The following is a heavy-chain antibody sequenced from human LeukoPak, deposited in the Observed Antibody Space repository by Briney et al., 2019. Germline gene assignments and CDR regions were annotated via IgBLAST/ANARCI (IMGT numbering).Heavy chain of an antibody. J-gene: IGHJ5*02. CDR2: IYHSGST. V-gene: IGHV4-30-2*01. Sequence: SQTLSLTCAVSGGSISSGGYSWSWIRQPPGKGLEWIGYIYHSGSTYYNPSLKSRVTISVDRSKNQFSLKLSSVTAADTAVYYCATDVVATIRGFDPWGQGTLVTVSS. CDR1: GGSISSGGYS. D-gene: IGHD5-12*01. CDR3: ATDVVATIRGFDP.